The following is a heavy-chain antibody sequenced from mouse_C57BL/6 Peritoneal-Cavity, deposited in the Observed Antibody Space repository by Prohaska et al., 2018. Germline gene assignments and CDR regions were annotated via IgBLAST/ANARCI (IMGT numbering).Heavy chain of an antibody. CDR2: INPNNGGT. CDR1: GYTFTDYY. CDR3: ASDGNLDDYAMDY. D-gene: IGHD2-1*01. V-gene: IGHV1-26*01. J-gene: IGHJ4*01. Sequence: LKISCKASGYTFTDYYMNWVKQSHGKSLEWIGDINPNNGGTSYNQKFKGKATLTVDKSSSTAYMELRSLTSEDSAVYYCASDGNLDDYAMDYWGQGTSVTVSS.